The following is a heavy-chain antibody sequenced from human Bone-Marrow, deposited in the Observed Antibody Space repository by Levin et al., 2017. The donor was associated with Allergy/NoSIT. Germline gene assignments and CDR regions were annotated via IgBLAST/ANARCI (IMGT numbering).Heavy chain of an antibody. D-gene: IGHD5-12*01. CDR2: IKSKTDGGTT. CDR3: TTGLEVQLLRPVLVLSGYDFTDAFDI. J-gene: IGHJ3*02. Sequence: PGGSLRLSCAASGFTFSNAWMSWVRQAPGKGLEWVGRIKSKTDGGTTDYAAPVKGRFTISRDDSKNTLYLQMNSLKTEDTAVYYCTTGLEVQLLRPVLVLSGYDFTDAFDIWGQGTMVTVSS. V-gene: IGHV3-15*01. CDR1: GFTFSNAW.